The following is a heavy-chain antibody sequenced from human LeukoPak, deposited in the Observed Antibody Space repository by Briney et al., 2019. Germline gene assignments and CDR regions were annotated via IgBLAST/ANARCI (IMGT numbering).Heavy chain of an antibody. D-gene: IGHD1-26*01. CDR3: ARVGAMGNFDY. V-gene: IGHV3-48*04. CDR1: GFTFSGYS. J-gene: IGHJ4*02. Sequence: GGSLRLSCAASGFTFSGYSMNWVRQAPGKGLEWASYISSSGGSIFYADSVKGRFTISRDNAKNSLYLQMNSLRAEDTAVYYCARVGAMGNFDYWGQGTLVTVSS. CDR2: ISSSGGSI.